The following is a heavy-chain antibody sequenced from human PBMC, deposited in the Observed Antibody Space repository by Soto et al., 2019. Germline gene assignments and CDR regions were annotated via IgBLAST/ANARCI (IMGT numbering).Heavy chain of an antibody. CDR1: GYSFTSYG. CDR2: ISAYNGNT. J-gene: IGHJ4*02. Sequence: ASVKVSWKASGYSFTSYGISWVRRAPGQGLEWMGWISAYNGNTKYAQKVQGRVTMTTDTSTSTAYMELRSLRSDDTAVYYCARDDGTFDYWGQGTLVTVSS. V-gene: IGHV1-18*01. CDR3: ARDDGTFDY.